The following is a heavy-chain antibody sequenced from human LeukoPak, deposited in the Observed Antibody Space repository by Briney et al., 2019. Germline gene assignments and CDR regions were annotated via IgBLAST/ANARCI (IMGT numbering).Heavy chain of an antibody. V-gene: IGHV4-4*02. Sequence: PSETLSLTCAVSGGSISSSNWWSWVRQPPGKGLEWIGEIYHSGSTNYNPSLKSRVTISVDKSKNQFSLKLSSVTAADTAVYYCARTHLAPAVFNWLDPWGQGTLVTVSS. D-gene: IGHD6-19*01. CDR3: ARTHLAPAVFNWLDP. J-gene: IGHJ5*02. CDR2: IYHSGST. CDR1: GGSISSSNW.